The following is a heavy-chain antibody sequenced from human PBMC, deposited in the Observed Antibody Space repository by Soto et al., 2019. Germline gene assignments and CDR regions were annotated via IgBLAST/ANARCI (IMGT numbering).Heavy chain of an antibody. Sequence: QVQLQQWGAGLLKPSETLSLTCAVYGGSFSGYYWSWIRQSPGKGLEWIGEINYSSTTNYNPSLKSRVPISVDRSNSHFSLILNSVTAADTVVYYCARGRNVYDSSDYSYGDVDFWGQGTQVTVSS. CDR2: INYSSTT. J-gene: IGHJ4*02. CDR3: ARGRNVYDSSDYSYGDVDF. D-gene: IGHD3-22*01. V-gene: IGHV4-34*01. CDR1: GGSFSGYY.